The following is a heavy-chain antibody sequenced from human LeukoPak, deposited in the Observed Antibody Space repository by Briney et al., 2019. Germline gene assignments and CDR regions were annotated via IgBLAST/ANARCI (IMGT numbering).Heavy chain of an antibody. Sequence: GGSLRLSCLTSGFTFRDYGLGWVRQAPGMGLEWVSFTRSKIYGGAPEYAASVRGRFSVSRDDSESVAYLQMNNLKSEDTGVHYCARGQTVPGAKYYFDFWSPGTLVTVSS. V-gene: IGHV3-49*04. CDR3: ARGQTVPGAKYYFDF. CDR1: GFTFRDYG. CDR2: TRSKIYGGAP. D-gene: IGHD2/OR15-2a*01. J-gene: IGHJ4*02.